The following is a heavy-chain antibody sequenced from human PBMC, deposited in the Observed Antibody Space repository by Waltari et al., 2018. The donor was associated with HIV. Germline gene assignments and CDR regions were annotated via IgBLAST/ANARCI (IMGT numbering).Heavy chain of an antibody. V-gene: IGHV1-8*01. D-gene: IGHD3-3*01. CDR2: MNPSTGNA. Sequence: QGQLVQSGAEVKQSGASVRISCKASGYPFTHYDINWLRQATGQGLEWMGWMNPSTGNAGYAHNFQGRVTMTRDIPINTAYMELSGLTSHDTAVYYCSTSRPGAMFGDAWGQGTLVTVSS. J-gene: IGHJ5*02. CDR3: STSRPGAMFGDA. CDR1: GYPFTHYD.